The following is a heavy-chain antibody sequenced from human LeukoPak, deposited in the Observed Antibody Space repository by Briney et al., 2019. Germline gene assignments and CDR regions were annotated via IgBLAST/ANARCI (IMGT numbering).Heavy chain of an antibody. CDR1: GFTFSTHS. CDR3: ARRTSGAFAI. CDR2: ISSSSNYI. Sequence: PGGSLRLSCAASGFTFSTHSMNWVRQAPGKGLEWVSFISSSSNYIYYADSMKGRFTISRDNAKNSLYLQMNSLRAEDTAVYYCARRTSGAFAIWGQGTKVTVSS. V-gene: IGHV3-21*01. J-gene: IGHJ3*02.